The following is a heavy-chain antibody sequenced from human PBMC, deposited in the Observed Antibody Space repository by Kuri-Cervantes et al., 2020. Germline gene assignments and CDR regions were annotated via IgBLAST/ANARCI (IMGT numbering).Heavy chain of an antibody. CDR1: GYTFTSYD. Sequence: ASVKVSCKASGYTFTSYDINWVRQATGQGLEWMGWMNPNSGNTGYAQKFQGRVTITTDESTSTAYMELSSLRSEDTAVYYCAKDHGSPGDGYWGQGTLVTVSS. CDR3: AKDHGSPGDGY. CDR2: MNPNSGNT. J-gene: IGHJ4*02. D-gene: IGHD3-10*01. V-gene: IGHV1-8*03.